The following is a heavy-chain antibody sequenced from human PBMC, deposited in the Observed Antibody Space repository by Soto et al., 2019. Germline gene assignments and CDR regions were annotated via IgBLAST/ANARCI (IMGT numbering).Heavy chain of an antibody. D-gene: IGHD2-2*01. J-gene: IGHJ6*04. CDR1: GYSFTSYW. CDR2: IDPSDSYT. CDR3: ARGRVVPAASTPYGMDV. Sequence: PGESLKISCKGSGYSFTSYWISWVRQMPGKGLEWMGRIDPSDSYTNYSPSFQGHVTISADKSISTAYLQWSSLKASDTAMYYCARGRVVPAASTPYGMDVWGKGTTVTVSS. V-gene: IGHV5-10-1*01.